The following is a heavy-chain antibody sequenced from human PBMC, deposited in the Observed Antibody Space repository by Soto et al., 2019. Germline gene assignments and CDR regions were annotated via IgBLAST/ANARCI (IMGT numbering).Heavy chain of an antibody. D-gene: IGHD2-2*01. CDR2: ISGSGGST. Sequence: EVQVLQSGGGLVQPGGSLRLSCEVSGFTFSSYAMSWVRKAPGKGLEWVSVISGSGGSTNQADSVKGRFTISRDNSKNTLYLQMNSLRAEDTAVYYCATATVPDASRDYWGQGTLVTVSS. J-gene: IGHJ4*02. V-gene: IGHV3-23*01. CDR1: GFTFSSYA. CDR3: ATATVPDASRDY.